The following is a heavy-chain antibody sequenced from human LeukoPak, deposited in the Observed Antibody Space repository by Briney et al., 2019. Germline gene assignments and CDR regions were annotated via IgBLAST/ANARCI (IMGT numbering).Heavy chain of an antibody. CDR1: GFTFSSYG. CDR2: IRHDGSKK. Sequence: GGSLRLSCGASGFTFSSYGMPWVRQGPGKGLEWVAFIRHDGSKKYHADSVKGRFTISRDNSKNTLYLQMNSLRPEDTAVYYCALGKNFGYHYFDFWGQGALVTVSS. J-gene: IGHJ4*02. V-gene: IGHV3-30*02. D-gene: IGHD2-2*03. CDR3: ALGKNFGYHYFDF.